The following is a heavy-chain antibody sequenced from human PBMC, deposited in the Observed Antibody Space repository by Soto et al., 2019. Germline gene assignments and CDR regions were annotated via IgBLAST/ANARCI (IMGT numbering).Heavy chain of an antibody. D-gene: IGHD2-15*01. Sequence: GASVKVSCKASGYTFTSYAMHWARQAPGQRLEWMGWINADNGNTKYSQKFQGRVTITRDTSASTAYMELSSLRSEDTAVYYCARDRVVCSGGSCYHYYFGMDVWGQGTTVTVSS. J-gene: IGHJ6*02. V-gene: IGHV1-3*01. CDR3: ARDRVVCSGGSCYHYYFGMDV. CDR2: INADNGNT. CDR1: GYTFTSYA.